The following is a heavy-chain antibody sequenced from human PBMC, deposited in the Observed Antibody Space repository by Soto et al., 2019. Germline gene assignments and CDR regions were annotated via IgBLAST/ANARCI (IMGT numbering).Heavy chain of an antibody. CDR1: GFTLNDFG. Sequence: VQLVQSGGEVKKPGASVKVSCKASGFTLNDFGVSWVRQAPGQGLEGMGWISGYDGNTNFAQKYEGRVTMTIDSSTTTAYMELRNLRSDDTAIYSCAREEWFGQTPFDNWGQGTLVTVSS. V-gene: IGHV1-18*01. J-gene: IGHJ4*02. CDR3: AREEWFGQTPFDN. CDR2: ISGYDGNT. D-gene: IGHD3-10*01.